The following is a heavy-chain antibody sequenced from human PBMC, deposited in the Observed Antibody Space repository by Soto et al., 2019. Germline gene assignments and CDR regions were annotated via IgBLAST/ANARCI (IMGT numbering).Heavy chain of an antibody. V-gene: IGHV3-15*01. J-gene: IGHJ3*02. Sequence: PGGSLRLSCAASGFTFSNAWMSWVRQAPGKGLEWVGRIKSKTGGGTTDYAAPVKGRFTISRDDSKNTLYLQMNSLKTEDTAVYYCTTDRCSGGSCYDAFDIWGQGTMVTVSS. CDR2: IKSKTGGGTT. CDR3: TTDRCSGGSCYDAFDI. CDR1: GFTFSNAW. D-gene: IGHD2-15*01.